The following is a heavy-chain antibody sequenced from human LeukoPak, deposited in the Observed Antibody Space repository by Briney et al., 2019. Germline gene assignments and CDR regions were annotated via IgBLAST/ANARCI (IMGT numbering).Heavy chain of an antibody. CDR3: ARDGGGSSSVR. CDR1: GFTSDDYG. V-gene: IGHV3-20*04. D-gene: IGHD6-6*01. Sequence: GGSLRLSCAASGFTSDDYGMSWGRHAPGKGREWVSGINWNVGRTGYADSVKGRFTISRDNTKNSLHLQMHSLRAEDTYLYYSARDGGGSSSVRWGQGTLVTVPS. J-gene: IGHJ4*02. CDR2: INWNVGRT.